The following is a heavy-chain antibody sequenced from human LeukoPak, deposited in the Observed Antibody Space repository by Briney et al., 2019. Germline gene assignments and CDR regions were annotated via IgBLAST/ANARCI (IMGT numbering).Heavy chain of an antibody. CDR3: ARAVDTAMVTSHFFDY. Sequence: GGSLRHSRVASGFTFRDYYMSWIRQAPGKGLEWVSYISSSGITIYYADSTTRRFTISRYNAKNSLYLQKNSLRAEDTAVYYCARAVDTAMVTSHFFDYGGERTLVTVSS. D-gene: IGHD5-18*01. J-gene: IGHJ4*02. CDR2: ISSSGITI. V-gene: IGHV3-11*01. CDR1: GFTFRDYY.